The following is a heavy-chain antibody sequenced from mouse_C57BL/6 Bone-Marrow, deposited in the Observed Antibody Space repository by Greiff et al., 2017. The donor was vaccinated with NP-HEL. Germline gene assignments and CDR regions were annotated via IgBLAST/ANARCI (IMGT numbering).Heavy chain of an antibody. CDR2: INPNNGGT. Sequence: EVQLQQSGPELVKPGASVKISCKASGYTFTDYYVNWVKQSHGKSLEWIGDINPNNGGTSYNQKFKGKATLTVDKSSSTAYMELRSLTSEDSAVDYWARATDYDYDGAMGYWGQGTSVTVSS. CDR1: GYTFTDYY. J-gene: IGHJ4*01. CDR3: ARATDYDYDGAMGY. V-gene: IGHV1-26*01. D-gene: IGHD2-4*01.